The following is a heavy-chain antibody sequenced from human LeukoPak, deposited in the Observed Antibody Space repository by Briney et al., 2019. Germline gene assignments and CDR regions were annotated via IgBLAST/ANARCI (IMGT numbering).Heavy chain of an antibody. CDR1: GGSISSYY. D-gene: IGHD3-3*01. Sequence: SETLSLTCTVSGGSISSYYWSWIRQPAGKGLEWIGRIYTSGSTNYNPSLKSRVTMSVDTSKNQFSLKLSSVTAADTAVYYCAREYDFWSGYTYYYYMDVWGKGTTVTVSS. J-gene: IGHJ6*03. CDR3: AREYDFWSGYTYYYYMDV. CDR2: IYTSGST. V-gene: IGHV4-4*07.